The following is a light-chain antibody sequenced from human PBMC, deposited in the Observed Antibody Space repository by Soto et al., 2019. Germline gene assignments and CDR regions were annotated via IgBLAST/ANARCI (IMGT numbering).Light chain of an antibody. Sequence: QSVLTQPPSASGTPGQRVSFSCSGSSSNIAVNPVSWYQQLPGTAPKLLIYSYNQRPSGVPDRFSGSKSGTSASLAISGLQSEDEADYSCVAWDDNLNGWVFGGGTKVTVL. J-gene: IGLJ3*02. CDR3: VAWDDNLNGWV. V-gene: IGLV1-44*01. CDR2: SYN. CDR1: SSNIAVNP.